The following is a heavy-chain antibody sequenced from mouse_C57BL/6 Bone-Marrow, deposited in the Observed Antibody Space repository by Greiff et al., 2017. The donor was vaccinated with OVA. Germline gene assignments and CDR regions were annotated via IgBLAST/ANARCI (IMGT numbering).Heavy chain of an antibody. J-gene: IGHJ1*03. D-gene: IGHD1-2*01. CDR3: ARSLLWYFDV. CDR2: IYPGSGNT. Sequence: VQLQQSGAELVRPGASVKLSCKASGYTFTDYYINWVKQRPGQGLEWIARIYPGSGNTYYNEKFKGKATLTAEKSSSTAYMQLSSLTSDDSAVCFWARSLLWYFDVWGTGTTVTVSS. CDR1: GYTFTDYY. V-gene: IGHV1-76*01.